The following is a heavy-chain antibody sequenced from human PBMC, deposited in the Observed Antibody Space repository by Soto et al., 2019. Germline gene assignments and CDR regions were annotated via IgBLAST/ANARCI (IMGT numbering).Heavy chain of an antibody. CDR1: GGSFSGHY. Sequence: QVQLRQWGAGLLKPSETLSLTCAVYGGSFSGHYWTWIRQPPGKGLEWIGEINDSGSTTYNPPLKSRVTISVDTSKNLFSLKLSPVTAADTAVYSCARGISMTVVVQTDAPDKFYLDSWSQGTLVIVSS. D-gene: IGHD3-22*01. V-gene: IGHV4-34*02. CDR2: INDSGST. CDR3: ARGISMTVVVQTDAPDKFYLDS. J-gene: IGHJ5*01.